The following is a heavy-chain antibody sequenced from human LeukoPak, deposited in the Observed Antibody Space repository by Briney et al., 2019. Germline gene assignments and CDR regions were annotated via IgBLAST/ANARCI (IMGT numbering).Heavy chain of an antibody. CDR3: ARGDYVWGSSHNFDY. CDR1: GGSISSYY. J-gene: IGHJ4*02. CDR2: IYYSGST. V-gene: IGHV4-59*12. D-gene: IGHD3-16*01. Sequence: PSETLFLTCTVSGGSISSYYWSWIRQPPGKGLEWIGYIYYSGSTNYNPSLRSRVTISVDTSKNQFSLKLSSVTAADTAVYYCARGDYVWGSSHNFDYWGQGTLVTVSS.